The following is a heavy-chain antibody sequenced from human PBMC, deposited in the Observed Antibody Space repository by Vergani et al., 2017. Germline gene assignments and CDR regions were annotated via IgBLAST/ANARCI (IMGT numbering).Heavy chain of an antibody. CDR3: ATPQTVTTGGMEV. V-gene: IGHV1-69-2*01. Sequence: EVQLVQSGAEVKKPGATMKISCKVSGYTFTDHYMHWVKQAPGKGLEWMGLVDPEDGETIYAEKFKGRVTIAADTSTDTAHLELSSLRSEDTAVYYCATPQTVTTGGMEVWGQGTTSSSP. CDR2: VDPEDGET. CDR1: GYTFTDHY. D-gene: IGHD4-17*01. J-gene: IGHJ6*02.